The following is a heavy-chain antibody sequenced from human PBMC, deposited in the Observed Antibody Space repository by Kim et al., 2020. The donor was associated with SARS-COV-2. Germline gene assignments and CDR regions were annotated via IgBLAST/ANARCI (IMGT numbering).Heavy chain of an antibody. CDR3: AREKQSPYNYYMDV. CDR1: GGTLNNYA. V-gene: IGHV1-69*04. Sequence: SVKVSCKASGGTLNNYAISWVRQAPGQVLEWMGRIIPIFGITIYAREFQGRITISADKSTNTAYMELSSLRCDDTAVHYCAREKQSPYNYYMDVWGTGT. J-gene: IGHJ6*03. CDR2: IIPIFGIT.